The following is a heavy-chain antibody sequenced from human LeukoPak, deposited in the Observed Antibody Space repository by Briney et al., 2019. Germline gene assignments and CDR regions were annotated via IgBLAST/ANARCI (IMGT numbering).Heavy chain of an antibody. CDR1: GGSISSSSYY. Sequence: SETLSLTCTVSGGSISSSSYYWGWIRQPPGKGLEWIGSIYYSGSTYYNPSLKSRVTISVDTSKNQFPLKLSSVTAADTAVYYCARGLGAAAPLGYWGQGTLVTVSS. D-gene: IGHD6-13*01. CDR2: IYYSGST. J-gene: IGHJ4*02. CDR3: ARGLGAAAPLGY. V-gene: IGHV4-39*06.